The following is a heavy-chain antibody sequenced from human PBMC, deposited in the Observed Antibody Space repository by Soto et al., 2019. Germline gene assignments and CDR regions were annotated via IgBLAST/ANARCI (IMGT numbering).Heavy chain of an antibody. CDR1: GLTFSSYA. D-gene: IGHD2-8*01. CDR2: ISGSGGRT. V-gene: IGHV3-23*01. J-gene: IGHJ6*02. CDR3: AKYALRGRPGPYYYYYGMDV. Sequence: GGSVRLSCAASGLTFSSYAMSWARHAPGKGLEWVAAISGSGGRTYYADSVKSRFTISSDNSKNPPYLQMISLRAEDTAVYYCAKYALRGRPGPYYYYYGMDVWGQGTTVTVSS.